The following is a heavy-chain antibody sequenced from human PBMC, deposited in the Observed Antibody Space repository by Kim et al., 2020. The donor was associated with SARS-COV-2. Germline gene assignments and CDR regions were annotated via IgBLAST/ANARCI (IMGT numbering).Heavy chain of an antibody. Sequence: GGSLRLSCAASGFTFSSYAMSWVRQAPGKGLEWVSAISGSGGSTYYADSVKGRFTISRDNSKNTLYLQMNSLRAEDTAVYYCAKGFHYYDSSGYYAPSNNYYYYYGMDVWGQGTTVTVSS. V-gene: IGHV3-23*01. D-gene: IGHD3-22*01. CDR3: AKGFHYYDSSGYYAPSNNYYYYYGMDV. J-gene: IGHJ6*02. CDR2: ISGSGGST. CDR1: GFTFSSYA.